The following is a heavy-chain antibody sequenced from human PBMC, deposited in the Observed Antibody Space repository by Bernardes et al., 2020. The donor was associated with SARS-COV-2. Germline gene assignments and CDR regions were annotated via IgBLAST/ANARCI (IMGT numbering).Heavy chain of an antibody. CDR1: GYSFTSYW. Sequence: ESLKIPCKGSGYSFTSYWIGWVRQMPGKGLEWKGIIYPGYSDTRYSPSFQGHVTISADKSISTAYLQWSSLKASDTAMYYCARQKSYYDSSGYPYYYYGMDVWGQGTTVTVSS. D-gene: IGHD3-22*01. J-gene: IGHJ6*02. CDR2: IYPGYSDT. CDR3: ARQKSYYDSSGYPYYYYGMDV. V-gene: IGHV5-51*01.